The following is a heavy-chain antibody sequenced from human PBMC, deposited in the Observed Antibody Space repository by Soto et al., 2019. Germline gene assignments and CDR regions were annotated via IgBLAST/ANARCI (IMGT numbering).Heavy chain of an antibody. V-gene: IGHV4-59*01. CDR3: ARAHLYYDYVWGSYRQYYFDY. D-gene: IGHD3-16*02. CDR2: IYYSGST. Sequence: QVQLQESGPGLVKPSETLSLTCTVSGGSISSYYWSWIRQPPGKGLEWIGYIYYSGSTNYNPSLKSRVTISVDTSKTQVSLKLSSVTAADTAVYYCARAHLYYDYVWGSYRQYYFDYWGQGTLVTVSS. CDR1: GGSISSYY. J-gene: IGHJ4*02.